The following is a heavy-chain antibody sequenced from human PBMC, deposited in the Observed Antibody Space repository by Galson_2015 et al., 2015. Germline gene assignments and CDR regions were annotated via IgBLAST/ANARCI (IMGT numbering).Heavy chain of an antibody. CDR2: ISGSGGST. D-gene: IGHD2-15*01. Sequence: SLRLSCAASGFTFSSYAMSWVRQAPGKGLEWVSAISGSGGSTYYADSVKGRFTISRDNSKNTLYLQMNSLRAEDTAVYYCARTKDIVVVWDWFDPWGQGTLVTVSS. J-gene: IGHJ5*02. V-gene: IGHV3-23*01. CDR1: GFTFSSYA. CDR3: ARTKDIVVVWDWFDP.